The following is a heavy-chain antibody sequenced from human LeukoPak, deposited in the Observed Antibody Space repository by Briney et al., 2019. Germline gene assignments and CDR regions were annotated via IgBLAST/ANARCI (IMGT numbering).Heavy chain of an antibody. Sequence: ASVKVSCKVSGYTLTELSMHWVRQAPGKGLEWMGGFDPEDGETIYAQKFQGRVTMTEDTSTDTAYMELSSLRSEDAAVYYCATAQENSIVFDYWGQGTLVTVSS. D-gene: IGHD2/OR15-2a*01. V-gene: IGHV1-24*01. CDR1: GYTLTELS. CDR3: ATAQENSIVFDY. J-gene: IGHJ4*02. CDR2: FDPEDGET.